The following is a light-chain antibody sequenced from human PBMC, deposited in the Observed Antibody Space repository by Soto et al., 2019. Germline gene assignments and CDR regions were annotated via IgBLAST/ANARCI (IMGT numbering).Light chain of an antibody. J-gene: IGKJ1*01. Sequence: DLQMTQSPSTLSASVGDRVTITCRASQSISSWLAWYQQKPGKAPKLLIYDASSLESGVPSRFSGSGSLTEFTLTISSLQPDDFATYYCQQYNSWTFGEGTKVEIK. CDR2: DAS. CDR1: QSISSW. CDR3: QQYNSWT. V-gene: IGKV1-5*01.